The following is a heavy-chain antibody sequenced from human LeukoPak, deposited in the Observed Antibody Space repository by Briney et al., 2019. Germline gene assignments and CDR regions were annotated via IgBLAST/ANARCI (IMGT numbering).Heavy chain of an antibody. V-gene: IGHV4-39*07. Sequence: SETLSLTCTVSGGSISSSSYYWGWIRQPPGKGLEWIGEINHSGSTNYNPSLKSRVTISVDTSKNQFSLKLSSVTAADTAVYYCARRGSGGDRIAARPAPTYYMDVWGKGTTVTVSS. D-gene: IGHD6-6*01. CDR3: ARRGSGGDRIAARPAPTYYMDV. CDR1: GGSISSSSYY. J-gene: IGHJ6*03. CDR2: INHSGST.